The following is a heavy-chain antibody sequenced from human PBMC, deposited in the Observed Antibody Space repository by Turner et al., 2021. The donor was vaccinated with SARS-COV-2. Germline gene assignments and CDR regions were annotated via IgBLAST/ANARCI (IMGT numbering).Heavy chain of an antibody. D-gene: IGHD4-17*01. Sequence: QVQLQESGPGLVKPSLTLFLTCHFSGGSISSGGYYWRWNRQHTGKGLEWIGYIYYSGSTYYNPFLKSRVTISVDTSKNQFSLKLSSVTAADSAVYYCARDYGGNSNYFDYWGQGTLVTVSS. CDR1: GGSISSGGYY. J-gene: IGHJ4*02. V-gene: IGHV4-31*03. CDR3: ARDYGGNSNYFDY. CDR2: IYYSGST.